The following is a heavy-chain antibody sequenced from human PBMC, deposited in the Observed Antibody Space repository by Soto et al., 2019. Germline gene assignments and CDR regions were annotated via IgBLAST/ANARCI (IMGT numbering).Heavy chain of an antibody. J-gene: IGHJ6*02. CDR2: INAGNGNT. V-gene: IGHV1-3*01. CDR3: ARDYYDSSGYYYVDYYYYGMDV. CDR1: RYTFTSYA. D-gene: IGHD3-22*01. Sequence: QVQHVQSGAEVKKPGASVKVSCEASRYTFTSYAMHWVRQAPGQRLEWMGWINAGNGNTKYSQKFQGRVTITRDTSASTAYMELSSLRSEDTAVYYCARDYYDSSGYYYVDYYYYGMDVWGQGTTVTVSS.